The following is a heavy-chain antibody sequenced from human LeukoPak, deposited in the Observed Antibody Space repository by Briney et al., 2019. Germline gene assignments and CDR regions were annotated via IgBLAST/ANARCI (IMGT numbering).Heavy chain of an antibody. CDR1: GGSISSYY. D-gene: IGHD3-3*01. J-gene: IGHJ4*02. V-gene: IGHV4-59*01. CDR3: ARGVASDFWSGYTFDY. Sequence: SETLSLTCTVSGGSISSYYWGWIRQPPGKGLEWIGYIYYSGSTNYNPSLKSRVTISVDTSKNQFSLKLSSVTAADTAVYYCARGVASDFWSGYTFDYWGQGTLVTVSS. CDR2: IYYSGST.